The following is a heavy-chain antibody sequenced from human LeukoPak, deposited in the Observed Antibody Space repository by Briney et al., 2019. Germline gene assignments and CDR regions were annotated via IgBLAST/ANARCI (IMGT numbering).Heavy chain of an antibody. Sequence: ASVKVSCKASGYTFTGHYMHWVRQAPGQGLEWMGWINLHSGGTNYAQNFQGRVIMTGDTSISTAYVELSRLRSDDTAVYYCARGRATDFFDYWGQGTLVTVSS. V-gene: IGHV1-2*02. CDR3: ARGRATDFFDY. CDR2: INLHSGGT. CDR1: GYTFTGHY. J-gene: IGHJ4*02. D-gene: IGHD1-26*01.